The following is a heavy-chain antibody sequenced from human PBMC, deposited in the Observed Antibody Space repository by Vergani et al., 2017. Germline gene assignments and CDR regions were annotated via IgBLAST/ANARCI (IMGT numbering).Heavy chain of an antibody. CDR3: AGARWGDYDGWFDP. CDR2: IIPILGIA. J-gene: IGHJ5*02. D-gene: IGHD4-17*01. Sequence: QVQLVQSGAEVKKPGSSVKVSCKASGGTFSSYTISWVRQAPGQGLEWMGRIIPILGIANYAQKFKGRVTITADKSTSTAYMELSSLRSEDTAVYYCAGARWGDYDGWFDPWGQGTLVTVSS. V-gene: IGHV1-69*02. CDR1: GGTFSSYT.